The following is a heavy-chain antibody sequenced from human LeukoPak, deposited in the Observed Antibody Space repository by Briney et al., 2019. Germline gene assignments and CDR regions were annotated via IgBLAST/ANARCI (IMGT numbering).Heavy chain of an antibody. Sequence: GASVKVSCKASGYTFTSYDINWVRQATGRGLEWMGWMNPNSGNTGYAQKFQGRVTTTRNTSINTAYMELSSLRSEDTAVYYCARGPIRTTVTTAYYFDYWGQGTLVTVSS. CDR3: ARGPIRTTVTTAYYFDY. CDR2: MNPNSGNT. J-gene: IGHJ4*02. CDR1: GYTFTSYD. V-gene: IGHV1-8*03. D-gene: IGHD4-11*01.